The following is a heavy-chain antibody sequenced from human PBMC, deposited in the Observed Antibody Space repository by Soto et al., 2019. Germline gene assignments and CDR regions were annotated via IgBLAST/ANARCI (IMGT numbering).Heavy chain of an antibody. D-gene: IGHD2-8*01. Sequence: ASVKVSCKASGYSFTDYYIHWVRQAPGQGLEWLGRINPKGGGTSTAQKFQGWVTMTTDTSISTASMELTRLTSDDTAIYYCARGDSTDCSNGVCSFFYNHDMDVWGQGTTVTVSS. CDR1: GYSFTDYY. V-gene: IGHV1-2*04. J-gene: IGHJ6*02. CDR2: INPKGGGT. CDR3: ARGDSTDCSNGVCSFFYNHDMDV.